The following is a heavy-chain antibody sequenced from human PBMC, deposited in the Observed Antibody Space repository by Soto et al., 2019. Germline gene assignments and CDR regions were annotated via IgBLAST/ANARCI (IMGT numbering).Heavy chain of an antibody. Sequence: GESLKISCKGSGYSFTSYWIGWVRQMSGKGLEWMGIIYPGDSDTRYSPSFQGQVTISADKSISTAYLQWSSLKASDTAMYYCARPLYYYDSSGYYYYGMDVWGQGTTVAVSS. D-gene: IGHD3-22*01. V-gene: IGHV5-51*01. J-gene: IGHJ6*02. CDR2: IYPGDSDT. CDR1: GYSFTSYW. CDR3: ARPLYYYDSSGYYYYGMDV.